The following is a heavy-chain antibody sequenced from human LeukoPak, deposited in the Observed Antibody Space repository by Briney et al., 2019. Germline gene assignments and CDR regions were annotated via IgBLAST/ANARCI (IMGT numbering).Heavy chain of an antibody. J-gene: IGHJ5*01. D-gene: IGHD3-10*01. CDR1: GYTFTSYY. V-gene: IGHV1-46*01. CDR2: INPSGGST. CDR3: ARGPFPGQGPNNRFDP. Sequence: GASVKVSCKASGYTFTSYYMHWVRQAPGQGLEWMGIINPSGGSTSYAQKFQGRVTMTRDTSTSTVYMELSSLRSEDTAVYYCARGPFPGQGPNNRFDPWGQGTLVTVSS.